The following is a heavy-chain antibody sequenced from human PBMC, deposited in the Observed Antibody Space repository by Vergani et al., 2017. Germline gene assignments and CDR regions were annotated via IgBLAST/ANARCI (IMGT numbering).Heavy chain of an antibody. V-gene: IGHV7-4-1*02. J-gene: IGHJ5*02. CDR3: YASARDP. D-gene: IGHD2-2*01. CDR1: GNTFSHYT. CDR2: INTNTGNP. Sequence: QVQLVQSGSELKKPGASVKASCRTSGNTFSHYTMSWVRQAPGQGLEWMGWINTNTGNPTYAQGFMGRFVFSLDTSVTTTYLQINSLQAEDTAVYYCYASARDPWGQGTLVTVSA.